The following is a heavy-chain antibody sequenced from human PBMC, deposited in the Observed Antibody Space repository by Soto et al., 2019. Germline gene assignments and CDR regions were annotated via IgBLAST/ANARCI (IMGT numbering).Heavy chain of an antibody. Sequence: PSETLSLTCTVSGGSISSSSYYWGWIRQPPGKGLEWIGSIYHSGSTYYNPSLKSRVTISVDTSKNQFSLKLSSVTAADTAVYYCARDGGGGCSGGSCYYYYGMDVWGQGTTVTVSS. CDR2: IYHSGST. CDR1: GGSISSSSYY. V-gene: IGHV4-39*07. CDR3: ARDGGGGCSGGSCYYYYGMDV. J-gene: IGHJ6*02. D-gene: IGHD2-15*01.